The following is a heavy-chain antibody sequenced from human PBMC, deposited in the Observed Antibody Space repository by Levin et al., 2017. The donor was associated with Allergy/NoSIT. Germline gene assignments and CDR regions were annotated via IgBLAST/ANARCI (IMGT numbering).Heavy chain of an antibody. CDR1: GYTLTELS. Sequence: ASVKVSCKVSGYTLTELSMHWVRQAPGKGLEWMGGFDPEDGETIYAQKFQGRVTMTEDTSTDTAYMELSSLRSEDTAVYYCATDTRYDSSGNAFDIWGQGTMVTVSS. J-gene: IGHJ3*02. CDR3: ATDTRYDSSGNAFDI. V-gene: IGHV1-24*01. CDR2: FDPEDGET. D-gene: IGHD3-22*01.